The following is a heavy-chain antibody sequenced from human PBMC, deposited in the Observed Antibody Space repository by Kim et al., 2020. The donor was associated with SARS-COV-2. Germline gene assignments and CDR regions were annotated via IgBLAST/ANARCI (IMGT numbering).Heavy chain of an antibody. Sequence: DPGRGRFTISRDTSKNRLFLQMNSLRADDTAVYYCARRGGAVIGSPHYFDYWGQGVLVTVSS. D-gene: IGHD2-21*01. J-gene: IGHJ4*02. V-gene: IGHV3-30*07. CDR3: ARRGGAVIGSPHYFDY.